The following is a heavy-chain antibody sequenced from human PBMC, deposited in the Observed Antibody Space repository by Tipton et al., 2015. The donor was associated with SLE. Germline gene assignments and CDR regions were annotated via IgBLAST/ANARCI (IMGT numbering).Heavy chain of an antibody. CDR3: TREPNQVGYWYFDL. D-gene: IGHD1-26*01. J-gene: IGHJ2*01. CDR1: GFTFSSHD. Sequence: SLRLSCAASGFTFSSHDMHWVRQATGKGLEWVSAIDIAGDTYYSGSVKGRFTISRENAKSSFYLQMSSLRAEDTAVYYCTREPNQVGYWYFDLWGRGTLVTVSS. V-gene: IGHV3-13*01. CDR2: IDIAGDT.